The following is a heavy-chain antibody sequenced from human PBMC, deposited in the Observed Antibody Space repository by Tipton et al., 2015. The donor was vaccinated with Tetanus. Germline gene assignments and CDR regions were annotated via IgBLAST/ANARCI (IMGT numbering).Heavy chain of an antibody. CDR3: ASTLGHSWCYYYCYCMDV. D-gene: IGHD4/OR15-4a*01. CDR2: IYYSGST. V-gene: IGHV4-39*07. J-gene: IGHJ6*02. CDR1: GGSISSSSYY. Sequence: TLSLTCSVSGGSISSSSYYWGWIRQPPGKALEWIGSIYYSGSTYYNPSLKSRVTISVDTSKNQFSLKLSSVTAADAAVYYCASTLGHSWCYYYCYCMDVWGQGTTVTVSS.